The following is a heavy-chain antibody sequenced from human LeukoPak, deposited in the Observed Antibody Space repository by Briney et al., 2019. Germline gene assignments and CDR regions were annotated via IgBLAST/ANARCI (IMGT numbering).Heavy chain of an antibody. CDR1: GFPINDYD. D-gene: IGHD3-22*01. J-gene: IGHJ4*02. CDR2: ISGSGGST. CDR3: AAQYYYDSSGYYFDY. Sequence: GGSLRLSCAASGFPINDYDMNWVRQAPGKGLEWVSAISGSGGSTYYADSVKGRFTISRDNSKNTLYLQINSLRAEDTAVYYCAAQYYYDSSGYYFDYWGQGTLVTVSS. V-gene: IGHV3-23*01.